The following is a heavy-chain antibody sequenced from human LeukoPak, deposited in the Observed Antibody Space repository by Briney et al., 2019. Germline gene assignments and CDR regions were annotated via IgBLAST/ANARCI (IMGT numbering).Heavy chain of an antibody. CDR2: ISYDGSKT. Sequence: GGSLRLSCAASGFTFSSYVMNWVRQAPGKGLEWVAVISYDGSKTYYADSVKGRFTISRDHSKNTLYLQMNSLRAEDTAVYYCASPGGYDFWSGPFDYWGQGTLVTVSS. CDR1: GFTFSSYV. J-gene: IGHJ4*02. CDR3: ASPGGYDFWSGPFDY. V-gene: IGHV3-30*03. D-gene: IGHD3-3*01.